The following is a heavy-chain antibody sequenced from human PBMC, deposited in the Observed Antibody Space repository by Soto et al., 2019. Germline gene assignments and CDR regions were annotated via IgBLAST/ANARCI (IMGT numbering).Heavy chain of an antibody. CDR3: ARATHSRAFSSSWPTNYYYYGMDV. V-gene: IGHV1-2*04. Sequence: ASVKVSCKASGYTFTGYYMHWVRQAPGQGLEWMGWINPNSGGTNYAQKFQGWVTMTRDTSISTAYMELSRLRSDDTAVYYCARATHSRAFSSSWPTNYYYYGMDVWGQGTTVTVSS. CDR2: INPNSGGT. CDR1: GYTFTGYY. D-gene: IGHD6-13*01. J-gene: IGHJ6*02.